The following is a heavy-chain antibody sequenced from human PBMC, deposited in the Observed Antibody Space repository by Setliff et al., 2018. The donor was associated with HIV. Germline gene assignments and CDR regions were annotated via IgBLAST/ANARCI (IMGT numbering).Heavy chain of an antibody. V-gene: IGHV3-33*03. J-gene: IGHJ4*02. CDR2: IWSDGSKI. Sequence: GGSLRLSCAASGFTFNNFGMHWVRQAPGLGLEWVAFIWSDGSKIFYADSVKGRFTISRDNAKNTLYLQMNSLRAEDTAVYYCAKTRTGLYSSSPLYFDHWGQGTLVTVSS. CDR1: GFTFNNFG. D-gene: IGHD6-6*01. CDR3: AKTRTGLYSSSPLYFDH.